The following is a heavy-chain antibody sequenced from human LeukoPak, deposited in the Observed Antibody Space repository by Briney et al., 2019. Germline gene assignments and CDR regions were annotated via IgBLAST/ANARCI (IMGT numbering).Heavy chain of an antibody. CDR2: ISAYNGNT. CDR3: ARGSALRYFDWLTYPAENYYYYYMDV. Sequence: RASVKVSCKASGYTFTSYGISWVRQAPGQGLEWMGWISAYNGNTNYAQKLQGRVTMTTDTSTSTAYMELRSLRSDDTAVYYCARGSALRYFDWLTYPAENYYYYYMDVWGKGTTVTVSS. D-gene: IGHD3-9*01. V-gene: IGHV1-18*01. CDR1: GYTFTSYG. J-gene: IGHJ6*03.